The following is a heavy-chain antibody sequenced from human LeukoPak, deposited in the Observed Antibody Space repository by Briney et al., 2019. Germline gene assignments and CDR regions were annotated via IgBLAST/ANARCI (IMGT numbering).Heavy chain of an antibody. CDR3: ARDSIRQQLYYFDY. CDR2: ISGSGGST. Sequence: PGGSLRLSCAASGFTFSSYGMSWVRQAPGKGLEWVSAISGSGGSTYYADSVKGRFTISRDNSKNTLYLQMNSLRAEDTAVYYCARDSIRQQLYYFDYWGQGTLVTVSS. CDR1: GFTFSSYG. D-gene: IGHD6-13*01. J-gene: IGHJ4*02. V-gene: IGHV3-23*01.